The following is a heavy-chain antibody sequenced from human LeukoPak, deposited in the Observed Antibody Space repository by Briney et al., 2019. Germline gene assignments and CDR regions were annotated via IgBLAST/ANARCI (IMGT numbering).Heavy chain of an antibody. Sequence: PGGSLRLSCAASGFTFSDYAMTWVRQAPGKGLEWVSAISGSGGSTYYADSVKGRFTISRDNSKNTLYLQMNSLRAEDTAVYYCAHISSSWPDYWGQGTLVTVSS. D-gene: IGHD6-13*01. CDR2: ISGSGGST. CDR1: GFTFSDYA. J-gene: IGHJ4*02. CDR3: AHISSSWPDY. V-gene: IGHV3-23*01.